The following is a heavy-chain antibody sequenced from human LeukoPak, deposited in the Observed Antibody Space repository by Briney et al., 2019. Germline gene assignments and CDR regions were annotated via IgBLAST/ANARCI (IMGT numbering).Heavy chain of an antibody. J-gene: IGHJ4*02. CDR3: ARTYSETSIDY. V-gene: IGHV4-59*01. D-gene: IGHD1-26*01. CDR2: IYHTGST. Sequence: NTSETLSLTCTVSGGSISSYYWSWLRQPPGKGLEWMGYIYHTGSTNYNPSLKSRVTISVDTSKNQFSLKLSSVTAADTAVYYCARTYSETSIDYWGQGTLVTVSS. CDR1: GGSISSYY.